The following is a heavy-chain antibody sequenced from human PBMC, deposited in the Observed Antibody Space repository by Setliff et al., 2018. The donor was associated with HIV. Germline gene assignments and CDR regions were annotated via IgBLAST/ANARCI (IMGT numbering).Heavy chain of an antibody. J-gene: IGHJ4*02. D-gene: IGHD1-1*01. V-gene: IGHV1-18*01. CDR1: NYTFTSYG. CDR2: ISPYNGNT. CDR3: ARDGFVDRATGTTHLDS. Sequence: ASVKVSCKASNYTFTSYGISWVRQAPGQGLEWMGWISPYNGNTNYAQKFQGRVTMTTDTSTSTAYMELRSLRSDDTALYYCARDGFVDRATGTTHLDSWGQGTLVTVS.